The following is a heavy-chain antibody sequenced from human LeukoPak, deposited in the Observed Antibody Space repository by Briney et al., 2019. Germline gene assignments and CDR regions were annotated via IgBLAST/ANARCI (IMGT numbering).Heavy chain of an antibody. CDR2: INHSGST. J-gene: IGHJ6*02. Sequence: PSETLSLTCAVYGVSFSGYYWSWIRQPPGKGLEWIGEINHSGSTNYNPSLKSRVTISVDTSKNQFSLKLSSVTAADTAVYYCARGNFLVRGVIIRARGMDVWGQGTTVTVSS. D-gene: IGHD3-10*01. V-gene: IGHV4-34*01. CDR1: GVSFSGYY. CDR3: ARGNFLVRGVIIRARGMDV.